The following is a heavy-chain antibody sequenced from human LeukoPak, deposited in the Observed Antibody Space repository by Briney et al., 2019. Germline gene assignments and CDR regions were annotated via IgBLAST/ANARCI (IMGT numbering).Heavy chain of an antibody. D-gene: IGHD5-18*01. J-gene: IGHJ4*02. CDR3: ARSQGGYSYGKIDY. Sequence: GGSLRLSCAASGFVFSSYWMIWVRQAPGKGLEWVASIGKDGSEKSYVDSVKGRFTISRDNARNSLYLQMSSLRVDDTAVYYCARSQGGYSYGKIDYWGQGTLVTVSS. CDR2: IGKDGSEK. CDR1: GFVFSSYW. V-gene: IGHV3-7*01.